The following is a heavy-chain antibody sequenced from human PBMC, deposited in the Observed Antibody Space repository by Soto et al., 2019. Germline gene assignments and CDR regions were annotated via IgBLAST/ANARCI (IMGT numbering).Heavy chain of an antibody. CDR1: GGSISSGGYY. CDR2: IYYSGST. V-gene: IGHV4-31*03. J-gene: IGHJ6*02. D-gene: IGHD6-13*01. CDR3: ARDQGRSSWYLTEPLV. Sequence: SETLSLTCTVSGGSISSGGYYWSWIRQHPGKGLEWIGYIYYSGSTYYNPSLKSRVTISVDTSKNQFSLKLSSVTAAETAVYYCARDQGRSSWYLTEPLVWGQGTTVTVSS.